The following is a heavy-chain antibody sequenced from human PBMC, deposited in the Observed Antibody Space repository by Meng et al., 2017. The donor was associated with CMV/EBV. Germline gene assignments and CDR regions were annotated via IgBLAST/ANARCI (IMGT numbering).Heavy chain of an antibody. Sequence: GGSLRLSCAASGFTFDDYAMHWVRQAPGKGLEWVSGISWNSGSIGYADSVKGRFTISRDNAKHSLYLQMNSLRAEDTALYYCAKDIKKADYYGSGFDGMDVWGQGTTVTVSS. V-gene: IGHV3-9*01. D-gene: IGHD3-10*01. CDR3: AKDIKKADYYGSGFDGMDV. CDR1: GFTFDDYA. CDR2: ISWNSGSI. J-gene: IGHJ6*02.